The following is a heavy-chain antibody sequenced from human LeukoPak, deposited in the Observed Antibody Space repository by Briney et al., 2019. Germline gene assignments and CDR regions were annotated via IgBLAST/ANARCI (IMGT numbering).Heavy chain of an antibody. D-gene: IGHD1-26*01. CDR1: GYSFTSYW. Sequence: GESLNISCKGSGYSFTSYWIGWVRQMPGKGLEWMGIIYPGDSDTRYSPSFQGQVTISADKSISTAYLQWSSLKASDTAIYYCARLTHSGSYYYYYYMDVWGKGTTVTVSS. CDR3: ARLTHSGSYYYYYYMDV. CDR2: IYPGDSDT. V-gene: IGHV5-51*01. J-gene: IGHJ6*03.